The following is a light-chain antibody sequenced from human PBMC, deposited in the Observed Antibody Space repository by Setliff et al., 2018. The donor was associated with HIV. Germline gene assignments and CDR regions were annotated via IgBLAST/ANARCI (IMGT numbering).Light chain of an antibody. CDR1: SYNIGSNT. CDR2: RNN. J-gene: IGLJ2*01. CDR3: AAWDDSLNGLV. Sequence: QSVLTQPPSASGTPGQRVTISCSGSSYNIGSNTVNWYQQLPGTAPKLLIYRNNQRPSGVPDRFSGSRSGTSASLAISGLQSDNEANYYCAAWDDSLNGLVFGG. V-gene: IGLV1-44*01.